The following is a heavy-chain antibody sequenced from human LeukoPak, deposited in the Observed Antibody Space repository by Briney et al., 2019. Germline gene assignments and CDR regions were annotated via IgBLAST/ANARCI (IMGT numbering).Heavy chain of an antibody. D-gene: IGHD3-10*01. CDR1: GFTFSSYG. V-gene: IGHV3-30*18. J-gene: IGHJ6*02. CDR3: AKDPYYYGSGYYYYYGMDV. Sequence: GGSLRLSCAASGFTFSSYGMHWVRQAPGKGLEWVAVISYDGSNKYYADSVKGRFTISRDNSKNTLYLQMNSLRAEDTAVYYCAKDPYYYGSGYYYYYGMDVWGQGTTVTVSS. CDR2: ISYDGSNK.